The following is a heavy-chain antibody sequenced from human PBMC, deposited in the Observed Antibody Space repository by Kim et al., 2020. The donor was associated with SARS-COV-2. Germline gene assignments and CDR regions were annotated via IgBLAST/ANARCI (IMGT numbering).Heavy chain of an antibody. V-gene: IGHV4-39*01. CDR3: ARLGGWYFDY. CDR1: GGSISSSSYY. CDR2: IYYSGST. Sequence: SETLSLTCTVSGGSISSSSYYWGWIRQPPGKGLEWIGSIYYSGSTYYNPSLKSRVTISVDTSKNQFSLKLSSVTAADTAVYYCARLGGWYFDYWGQGTLVTGSS. D-gene: IGHD6-19*01. J-gene: IGHJ4*02.